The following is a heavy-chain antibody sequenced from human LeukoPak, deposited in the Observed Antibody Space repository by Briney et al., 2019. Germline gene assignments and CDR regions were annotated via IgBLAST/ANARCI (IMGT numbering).Heavy chain of an antibody. D-gene: IGHD3-9*01. V-gene: IGHV4-4*07. CDR2: MYSSGAT. J-gene: IGHJ3*02. CDR1: GDSIGSYY. CDR3: ARDPYYDILTGYLIRGAFDT. Sequence: SETLSLTCTVSGDSIGSYYWSWIRQSAGKRLEWIGRMYSSGATDYNPSLQSRVTMSIDTSKNQFSLKLNSVTAADTAVYYCARDPYYDILTGYLIRGAFDTWGLGTLVTVSS.